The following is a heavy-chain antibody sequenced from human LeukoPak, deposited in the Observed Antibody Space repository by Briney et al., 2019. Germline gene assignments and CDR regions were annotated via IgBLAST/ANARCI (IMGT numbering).Heavy chain of an antibody. CDR3: ARGGDFWSGYSRGYYMDV. V-gene: IGHV3-9*01. CDR1: GFTFDDYA. D-gene: IGHD3-3*01. CDR2: ISWNSDSI. Sequence: GGSLRLSCAASGFTFDDYAMHWVRQAPGKGLEWVSGISWNSDSIAYADSVKGRFTISRDNAKNSLYLQMNSLRVEDTAVYYCARGGDFWSGYSRGYYMDVWGKGTTVTVSS. J-gene: IGHJ6*03.